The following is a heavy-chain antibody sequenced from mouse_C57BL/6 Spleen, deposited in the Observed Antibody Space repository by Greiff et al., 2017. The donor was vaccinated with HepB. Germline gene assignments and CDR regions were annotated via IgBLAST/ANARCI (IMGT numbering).Heavy chain of an antibody. V-gene: IGHV1-85*01. CDR3: ARPLTERGYYYAMDY. Sequence: VKLQESGPELVKPGASVKLSCKASGYTFTSYDINWVKQRPGQGLEWIGWIYPRDGSTKYNEKFKGKATLTVDTSSSTAYMELHSLTSEDSAVYFCARPLTERGYYYAMDYWGQGTSVTVSS. CDR2: IYPRDGST. J-gene: IGHJ4*01. D-gene: IGHD1-1*01. CDR1: GYTFTSYD.